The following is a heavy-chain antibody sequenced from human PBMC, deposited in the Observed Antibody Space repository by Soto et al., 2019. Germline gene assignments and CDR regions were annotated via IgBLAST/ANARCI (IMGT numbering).Heavy chain of an antibody. D-gene: IGHD3-10*01. J-gene: IGHJ6*02. Sequence: QVHLVQSGAEVKKPGASVKVSCKASGYTFTNYDINWVRQAPGQGLEWMGWISTYTGNTNYAQKLQGRVTMTTATSSSTAYMGLRSLRSDDTALYYCARGYYYGSGRPTPGGMDVWGQGTTVTVSS. CDR1: GYTFTNYD. CDR2: ISTYTGNT. CDR3: ARGYYYGSGRPTPGGMDV. V-gene: IGHV1-18*01.